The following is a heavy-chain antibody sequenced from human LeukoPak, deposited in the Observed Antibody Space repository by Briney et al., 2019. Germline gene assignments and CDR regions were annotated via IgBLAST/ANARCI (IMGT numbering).Heavy chain of an antibody. CDR2: INHSGST. Sequence: PSETLSLTCAVYGGSFSGYYLSWIRQPPGEGLEWIGEINHSGSTNYNPSLKSRVTISVDTSKNQFYVKLRSVTAADTAVYYCARVVTPVRRRFWFDPWGQGTLVTVSS. CDR1: GGSFSGYY. CDR3: ARVVTPVRRRFWFDP. J-gene: IGHJ5*02. D-gene: IGHD4-23*01. V-gene: IGHV4-34*01.